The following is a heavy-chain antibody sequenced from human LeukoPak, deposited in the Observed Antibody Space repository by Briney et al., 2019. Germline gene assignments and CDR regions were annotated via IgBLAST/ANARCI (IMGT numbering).Heavy chain of an antibody. D-gene: IGHD3-16*02. Sequence: PGGSLRLSCAASGFTFSSYAMSWVRQAPGKGLEWVSAISGSGGSTYYADSVKGRFTISRDSSNNTVFLQMNSLRAEDTAVYYCAKDLMITFGGIIVPFVLGYWGQGTLVTVSS. CDR3: AKDLMITFGGIIVPFVLGY. CDR2: ISGSGGST. V-gene: IGHV3-23*01. CDR1: GFTFSSYA. J-gene: IGHJ4*02.